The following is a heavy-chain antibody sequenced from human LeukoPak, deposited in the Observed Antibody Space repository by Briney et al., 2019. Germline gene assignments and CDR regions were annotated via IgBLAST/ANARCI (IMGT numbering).Heavy chain of an antibody. CDR2: IQYDGSNK. D-gene: IGHD6-25*01. Sequence: PGGSLRLSCAASGFTFSTSGMHWVRQAPGKGLEWVAFIQYDGSNKYYSDSVKGRFTISRDSSKNTLNLQMNTLRAEDTAVYYCAKDSSPSGYYYYMDVWGKGTTVTVSS. J-gene: IGHJ6*03. CDR3: AKDSSPSGYYYYMDV. CDR1: GFTFSTSG. V-gene: IGHV3-30*02.